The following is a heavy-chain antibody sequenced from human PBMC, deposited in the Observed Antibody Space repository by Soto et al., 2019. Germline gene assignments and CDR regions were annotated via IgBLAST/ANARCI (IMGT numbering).Heavy chain of an antibody. D-gene: IGHD3-10*01. Sequence: PSETLSLTCTVSGGSISSYYWSWIRQPPGKGLEWIGYIYYSGSTNYNPSLKSRVTISVDTSKNQFSLKLSSVTAADTAVYYCARDSMVRGVTDPYYYGMDVWGQGTTVTVSS. CDR2: IYYSGST. J-gene: IGHJ6*02. CDR1: GGSISSYY. V-gene: IGHV4-59*01. CDR3: ARDSMVRGVTDPYYYGMDV.